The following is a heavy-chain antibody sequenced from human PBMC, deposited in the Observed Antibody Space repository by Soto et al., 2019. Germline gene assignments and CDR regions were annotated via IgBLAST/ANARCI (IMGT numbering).Heavy chain of an antibody. CDR2: IYHSGST. V-gene: IGHV4-4*02. D-gene: IGHD3-22*01. CDR3: ARGVTRGPYDSSGYYPNKLDY. J-gene: IGHJ4*02. Sequence: SETLSLTCAVSGGSIISSNWWSWVRQPPGKGLEWIGEIYHSGSTNYNPSLKSRVTISVDKSKNQFSLKLSSVTAADTAVYYCARGVTRGPYDSSGYYPNKLDYWGQGTLVTVSS. CDR1: GGSIISSNW.